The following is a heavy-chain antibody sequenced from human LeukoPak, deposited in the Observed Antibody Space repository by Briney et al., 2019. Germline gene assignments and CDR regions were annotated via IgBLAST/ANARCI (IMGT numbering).Heavy chain of an antibody. Sequence: GASVKVSCKASGYTFTSYGISWVRQAPGQGLEWMGWISAYNGNTNYAQKLQGRVTMTTDTSTSTAYMELRSLRSDDTAVYYCAKHGRIVVVPAAISYYYYGMDVWGQGTTVTVSS. CDR1: GYTFTSYG. CDR3: AKHGRIVVVPAAISYYYYGMDV. J-gene: IGHJ6*02. CDR2: ISAYNGNT. V-gene: IGHV1-18*01. D-gene: IGHD2-2*01.